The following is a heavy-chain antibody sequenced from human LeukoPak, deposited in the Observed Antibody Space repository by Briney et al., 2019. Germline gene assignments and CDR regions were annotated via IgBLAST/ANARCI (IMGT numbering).Heavy chain of an antibody. CDR1: GASINDYY. D-gene: IGHD2/OR15-2a*01. CDR3: ARDHTGIHPDYCYGLDV. J-gene: IGHJ6*02. CDR2: FYYGST. V-gene: IGHV4-59*01. Sequence: SETLSLTCTVSGASINDYYWSWIRQPPGKGLEWIGYFYYGSTNYNPSLKSRVTISVDTSKNQVSLKLTSVTAADTAVHYCARDHTGIHPDYCYGLDVWGQGTTVTVSS.